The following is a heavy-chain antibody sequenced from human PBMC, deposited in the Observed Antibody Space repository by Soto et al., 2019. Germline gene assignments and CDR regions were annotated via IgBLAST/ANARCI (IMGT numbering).Heavy chain of an antibody. D-gene: IGHD5-12*01. Sequence: QVQLEQSGGEVKKPGASVKLSLTASDYTFTCCGISWVRQAPGQGLEWMGWISAYNGKTNYTQNVQGRVTMTTDTSTRTAYMDLRSLRSDDTAVYYCARGGDVNYYHGMDVWGQGTTVTVSS. J-gene: IGHJ6*02. CDR3: ARGGDVNYYHGMDV. V-gene: IGHV1-18*01. CDR2: ISAYNGKT. CDR1: DYTFTCCG.